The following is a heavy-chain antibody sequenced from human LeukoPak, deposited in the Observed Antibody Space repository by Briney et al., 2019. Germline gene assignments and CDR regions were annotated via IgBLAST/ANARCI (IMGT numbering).Heavy chain of an antibody. J-gene: IGHJ4*02. CDR2: IYYSGST. CDR3: ARLEVIAAAGTYYFDY. CDR1: GGSISSSGYY. D-gene: IGHD6-13*01. V-gene: IGHV4-39*01. Sequence: SETLSLTCTVSGGSISSSGYYWGWIRQPPGKGLEWIGSIYYSGSTYYNPSLESRVTISVDTSKNQFSLKLSSVTAADTAVYYCARLEVIAAAGTYYFDYWGQGTLVTVSS.